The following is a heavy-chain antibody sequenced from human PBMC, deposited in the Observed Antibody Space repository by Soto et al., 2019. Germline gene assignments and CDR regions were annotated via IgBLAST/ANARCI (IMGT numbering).Heavy chain of an antibody. J-gene: IGHJ4*02. D-gene: IGHD5-18*01. CDR2: IRSKANSYAT. CDR1: GFTFSGSA. CDR3: TRQGSGYSYGYSAY. V-gene: IGHV3-73*02. Sequence: EVQLVESGGGLVQPGGSLKLSCAASGFTFSGSAMHWVRQASGKGLEWVGRIRSKANSYATAYAASVKGRFTISRDDSKNTAYLQMNCLKTEDTAVYYCTRQGSGYSYGYSAYWGQGTLVTVSS.